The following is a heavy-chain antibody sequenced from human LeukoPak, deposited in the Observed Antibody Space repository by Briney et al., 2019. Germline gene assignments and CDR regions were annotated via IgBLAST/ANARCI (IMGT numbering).Heavy chain of an antibody. Sequence: GGSPRLSCAPSGFTVISNHMSWVRQAPGKGLEWVSVIYSSGGTYYADSVKGRFTISRDNSKLYLQMNSLRPEDTAMYYCAREGVSGSYFDYWGQGTLVTVSS. D-gene: IGHD6-19*01. CDR1: GFTVISNH. CDR3: AREGVSGSYFDY. V-gene: IGHV3-53*01. J-gene: IGHJ4*02. CDR2: IYSSGGT.